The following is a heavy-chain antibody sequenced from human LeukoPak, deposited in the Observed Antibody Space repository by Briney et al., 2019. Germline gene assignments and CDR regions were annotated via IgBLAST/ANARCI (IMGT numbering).Heavy chain of an antibody. CDR2: MNQDGSAK. CDR1: GFTFSDSW. D-gene: IGHD2-15*01. Sequence: GGSLRLSCAASGFTFSDSWMSWVRQAPGKGLEWVANMNQDGSAKGYVDSVKGRFTISRDNARNSLYLQMSSLRPEDTAVYYCATLRLSDHFDYWGQGTLVTVSS. J-gene: IGHJ4*02. V-gene: IGHV3-7*01. CDR3: ATLRLSDHFDY.